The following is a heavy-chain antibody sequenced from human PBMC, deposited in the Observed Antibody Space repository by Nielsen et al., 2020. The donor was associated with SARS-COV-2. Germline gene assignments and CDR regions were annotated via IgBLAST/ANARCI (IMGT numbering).Heavy chain of an antibody. CDR2: IGTAGDT. CDR1: GFTFSSYD. CDR3: ARGSITGGFDP. Sequence: GESLKISCAAPGFTFSSYDMHWVRQATGKGLEWVSAIGTAGDTYYPGSVKGRFTISRENAKNSLYLQMNSLRAGDTAVYYCARGSITGGFDPWGQGTLVTVSS. D-gene: IGHD1-20*01. V-gene: IGHV3-13*04. J-gene: IGHJ5*02.